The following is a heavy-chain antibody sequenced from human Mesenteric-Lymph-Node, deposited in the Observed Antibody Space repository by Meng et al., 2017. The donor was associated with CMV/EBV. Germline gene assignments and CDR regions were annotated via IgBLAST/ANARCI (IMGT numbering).Heavy chain of an antibody. CDR1: GFTFSSYW. Sequence: GESLKISCVASGFTFSSYWMHWVRQAPGKGLVWVSRINRDGSSTSYADSVKGRFTISRDNAKNTLYLQMNSLRAEDTAVYYCASQSIAYYYYYGMDGWRQGTTVTVSS. J-gene: IGHJ6*02. V-gene: IGHV3-74*01. CDR3: ASQSIAYYYYYGMDG. CDR2: INRDGSST.